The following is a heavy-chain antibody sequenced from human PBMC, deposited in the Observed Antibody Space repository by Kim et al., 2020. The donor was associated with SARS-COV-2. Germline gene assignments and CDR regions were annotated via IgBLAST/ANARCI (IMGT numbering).Heavy chain of an antibody. V-gene: IGHV5-51*01. J-gene: IGHJ4*02. Sequence: SYSPSFQGQVTISADKSISTAYLQWSSLKASDTAMYYCARQDLDGSYPRYWGQGTLVTVSS. D-gene: IGHD1-26*01. CDR3: ARQDLDGSYPRY.